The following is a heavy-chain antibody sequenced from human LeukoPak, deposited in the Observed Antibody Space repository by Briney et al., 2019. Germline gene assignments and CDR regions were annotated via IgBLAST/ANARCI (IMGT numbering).Heavy chain of an antibody. CDR1: GFTFSNYG. CDR2: IWYDGSNK. D-gene: IGHD3-22*01. Sequence: GRSLRLSCAASGFTFSNYGMDSVRQAPGKWLEWVAVIWYDGSNKSYADSVKGRFIISRDNSKNTLYRQMNSLRAEDTAVYYCARDVSGYYFFDYWGEGTLVTVSS. CDR3: ARDVSGYYFFDY. V-gene: IGHV3-33*01. J-gene: IGHJ4*02.